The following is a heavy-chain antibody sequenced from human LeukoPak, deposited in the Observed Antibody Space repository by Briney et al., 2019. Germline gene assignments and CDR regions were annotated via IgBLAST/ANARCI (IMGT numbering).Heavy chain of an antibody. V-gene: IGHV4-34*01. J-gene: IGHJ5*02. CDR3: ARGSTRYCSSTSCPGWFDP. D-gene: IGHD2-2*01. CDR1: GGSFSGYY. Sequence: SETLSLTCAVYGGSFSGYYWSWIRQPPGKGLEWIGEINHSGSTNYNPSLKSRVTISVDTSKNQFSLKLSSVTAADTAVYYCARGSTRYCSSTSCPGWFDPWGQGTLATVSS. CDR2: INHSGST.